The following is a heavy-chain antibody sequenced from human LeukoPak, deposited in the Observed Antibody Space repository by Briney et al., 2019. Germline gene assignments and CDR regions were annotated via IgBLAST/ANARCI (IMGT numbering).Heavy chain of an antibody. V-gene: IGHV4-34*01. CDR3: ARGRMATITPRSLNNWYFDL. D-gene: IGHD5-24*01. CDR1: GGSFSGYY. Sequence: PSETLSLTCAVYGGSFSGYYWSWIRQPPGKGLEWIGEINHSGSTNYNPSLKSRVTISVDTSKNQFSLKLSSVTAADTAVYYCARGRMATITPRSLNNWYFDLWGRGTLVTVSS. CDR2: INHSGST. J-gene: IGHJ2*01.